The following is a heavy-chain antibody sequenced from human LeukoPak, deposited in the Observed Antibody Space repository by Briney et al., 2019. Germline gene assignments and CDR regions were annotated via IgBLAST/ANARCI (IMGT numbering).Heavy chain of an antibody. CDR3: VRDVVDWGSLQYYFEY. CDR2: IHSSGST. V-gene: IGHV4-4*07. J-gene: IGHJ4*02. D-gene: IGHD7-27*01. Sequence: SETLSLTCIISVGSISNYYWSWIRQPAGKGLEWIGRIHSSGSTDYNPSLKSRATMSVDTSKNQFSLRLTFVTAADTAVYYCVRDVVDWGSLQYYFEYWGQGTLVTVSS. CDR1: VGSISNYY.